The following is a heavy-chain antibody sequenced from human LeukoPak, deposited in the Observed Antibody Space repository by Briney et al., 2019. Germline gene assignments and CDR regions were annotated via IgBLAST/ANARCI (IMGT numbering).Heavy chain of an antibody. V-gene: IGHV3-30-3*01. J-gene: IGHJ4*02. CDR2: ILYDGSNE. CDR3: ARDPPASRWRSSSWPHYFDY. CDR1: GFNFATYA. D-gene: IGHD6-13*01. Sequence: GGSLRLSCAASGFNFATYAMHWVRQAPAKGLEWVAVILYDGSNEYHSDSVKGRFTISRDNSKNTLYLQMNSLRVEDTAVYYCARDPPASRWRSSSWPHYFDYWGQGTLVTVSS.